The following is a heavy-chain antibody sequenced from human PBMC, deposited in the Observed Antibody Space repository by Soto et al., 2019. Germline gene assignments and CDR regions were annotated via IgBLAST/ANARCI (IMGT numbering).Heavy chain of an antibody. CDR2: ISTSSNYI. V-gene: IGHV3-21*01. CDR1: EFSFSSYN. Sequence: GGSLRLSCAASEFSFSSYNMNWVRQAPGKGLEWVSSISTSSNYIYYGGSVKGRFTISRDNAKNSLYLQMNSLRAEDTAVYYCAGGAGYCANGVCDRVDYWGQGTLVTVSS. D-gene: IGHD2-8*01. CDR3: AGGAGYCANGVCDRVDY. J-gene: IGHJ4*02.